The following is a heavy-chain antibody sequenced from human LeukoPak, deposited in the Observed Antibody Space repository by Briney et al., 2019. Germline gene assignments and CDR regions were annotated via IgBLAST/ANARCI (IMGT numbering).Heavy chain of an antibody. CDR1: GYTFTGYY. CDR2: INPNSGGT. CDR3: ARDTTMITYWFDP. V-gene: IGHV1-2*02. J-gene: IGHJ5*02. D-gene: IGHD5-18*01. Sequence: GTAKLSCNASGYTFTGYYMQWVRQAPGQGHEWMGWINPNSGGTNYAQKFQGRVTMTRETSVSTAYMELNRLRSDDTGVYYCARDTTMITYWFDPWGQGTLVTVSS.